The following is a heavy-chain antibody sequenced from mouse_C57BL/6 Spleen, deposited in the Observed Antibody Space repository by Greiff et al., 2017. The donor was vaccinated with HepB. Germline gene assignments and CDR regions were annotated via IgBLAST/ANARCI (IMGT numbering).Heavy chain of an antibody. D-gene: IGHD1-1*01. CDR1: GYTFTDYE. V-gene: IGHV1-15*01. Sequence: VKLVESGAELVRPGASVTLSCKASGYTFTDYEMHWVKQTPVHGLEWIGAIDPETGGTAYNQKFKGKAILTADKSSSTAYMELRSLTSEDSAVYYCTRTDYYGSSGYYAMDYWGQGTSVTVSS. CDR3: TRTDYYGSSGYYAMDY. J-gene: IGHJ4*01. CDR2: IDPETGGT.